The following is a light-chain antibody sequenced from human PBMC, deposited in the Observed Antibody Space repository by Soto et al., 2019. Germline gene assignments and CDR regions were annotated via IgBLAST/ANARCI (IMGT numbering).Light chain of an antibody. J-gene: IGLJ1*01. CDR3: SSYTSSSIDYV. Sequence: QSALTQPASVSRSPGQSITISCTGTSSDVGGYNYVSWYQQHPGKAPKLIIYEVSNRPSGVSNRFSGSKSGNTASLTISGLQAEDEADYYCSSYTSSSIDYVFGTGTKLTVL. CDR1: SSDVGGYNY. CDR2: EVS. V-gene: IGLV2-14*01.